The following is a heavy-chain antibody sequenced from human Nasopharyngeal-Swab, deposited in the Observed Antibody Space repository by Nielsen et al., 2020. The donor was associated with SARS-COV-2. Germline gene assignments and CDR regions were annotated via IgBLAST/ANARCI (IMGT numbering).Heavy chain of an antibody. J-gene: IGHJ6*02. D-gene: IGHD6-13*01. Sequence: GGSLRLSCAASGFTFSSYAMSWVRQAPGKGLEWVSAISGSGGSTYYAGSVKGRFTISRDNSKNTLYLQMNSLRAEDTAVYYCAKGHSSSWPDYYYYGMDVWGQGTTVTVSS. CDR1: GFTFSSYA. V-gene: IGHV3-23*01. CDR2: ISGSGGST. CDR3: AKGHSSSWPDYYYYGMDV.